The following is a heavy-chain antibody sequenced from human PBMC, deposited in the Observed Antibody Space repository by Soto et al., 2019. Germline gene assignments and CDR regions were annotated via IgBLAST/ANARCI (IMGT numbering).Heavy chain of an antibody. CDR2: ISAYNGNT. CDR1: GYTFTSYG. Sequence: QVQLVQSGAEVKKPGASVKVSCKASGYTFTSYGISWVRQAPGQGLEWMGWISAYNGNTNYAQKLQGRVTMTTDTSTSTAYMELGSLGADDTAGYYCARDLPIYGGNGASDWYFDLWGRGTLVTVSS. CDR3: ARDLPIYGGNGASDWYFDL. J-gene: IGHJ2*01. D-gene: IGHD4-17*01. V-gene: IGHV1-18*01.